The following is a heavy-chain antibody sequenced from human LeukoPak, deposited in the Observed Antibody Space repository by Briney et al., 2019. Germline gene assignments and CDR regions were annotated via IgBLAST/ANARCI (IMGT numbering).Heavy chain of an antibody. J-gene: IGHJ6*02. V-gene: IGHV4-39*07. Sequence: SETLSLTCTVSGGSISSSSYYWGWIRQPPGKGLEWIGSIYYSGSTYYNPSLKSRVTISVDTSKNQFSLKLSSVTAADTAVYYCARVTMVRGVHDYGMDVWGQGTTVTVSS. CDR3: ARVTMVRGVHDYGMDV. CDR1: GGSISSSSYY. D-gene: IGHD3-10*01. CDR2: IYYSGST.